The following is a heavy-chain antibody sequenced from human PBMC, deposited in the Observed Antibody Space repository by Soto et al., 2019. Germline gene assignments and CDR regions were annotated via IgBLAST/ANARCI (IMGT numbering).Heavy chain of an antibody. CDR3: ASSIVGATSRFFDY. Sequence: XGTLCLTCTVSGGSISSYYWSWIRQPPGKGLEWIGYIYYSGSTNYNPSLKSRVTISVDTSKNQFSLKLSSVTAADTAVYYCASSIVGATSRFFDYWGQGTLVTVSS. CDR1: GGSISSYY. V-gene: IGHV4-59*01. D-gene: IGHD1-26*01. J-gene: IGHJ4*02. CDR2: IYYSGST.